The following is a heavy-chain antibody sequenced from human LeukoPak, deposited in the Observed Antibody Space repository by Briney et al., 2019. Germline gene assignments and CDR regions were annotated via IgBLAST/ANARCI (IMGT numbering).Heavy chain of an antibody. CDR3: AREDY. V-gene: IGHV3-48*03. J-gene: IGHJ4*02. Sequence: GGSLRLSCAGSGFNFSTYEMNWVRQAPGKGLEWVSYISSSGGTIYYAESVKGRFTISRDNAKNSVYLQMNNLRAEDTAVYYCAREDYWGQGTLVTVSS. CDR2: ISSSGGTI. CDR1: GFNFSTYE.